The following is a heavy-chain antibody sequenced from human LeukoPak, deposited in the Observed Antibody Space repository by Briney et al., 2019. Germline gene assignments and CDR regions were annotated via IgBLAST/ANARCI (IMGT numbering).Heavy chain of an antibody. D-gene: IGHD6-19*01. CDR1: CGSLIHYF. V-gene: IGHV4-59*01. CDR2: IHDSGRT. CDR3: ARASDGRYGLSDS. Sequence: SETLSLTCTVSCGSLIHYFWRCIRQSPGKGLEWIAFIHDSGRTNYNPSLKRRVTISMDTSKNQFSLRLTSVSAADTAVYYCARASDGRYGLSDSWGQGTLLTVSS. J-gene: IGHJ5*01.